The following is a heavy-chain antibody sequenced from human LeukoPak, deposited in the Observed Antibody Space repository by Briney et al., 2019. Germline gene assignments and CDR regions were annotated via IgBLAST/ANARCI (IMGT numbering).Heavy chain of an antibody. CDR2: ISTSGGST. V-gene: IGHV3-23*01. J-gene: IGHJ3*02. CDR1: GFRFNMYA. Sequence: GGSLRLSCAASGFRFNMYAMSWVRQAPGKGLEWVSAISTSGGSTHYADSVRGWFTTSRENSKNTVYLQMNSLRAEDTAVYYCAKLGYNGSYYGGLDAFDIWGQGTMVTVSS. CDR3: AKLGYNGSYYGGLDAFDI. D-gene: IGHD1-26*01.